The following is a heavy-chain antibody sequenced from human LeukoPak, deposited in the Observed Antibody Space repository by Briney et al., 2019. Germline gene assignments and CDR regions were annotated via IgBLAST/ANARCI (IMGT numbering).Heavy chain of an antibody. V-gene: IGHV1-2*02. D-gene: IGHD2-15*01. Sequence: ASVKVSCKASGYTFTGYYMHWVRQAPGQGLEWMGWTNPNSGGTNYAQKFQGKVTMTRDTSISTAYMELSRLRSDDTAVYYCARKYCSGGKGALYCYGMDVWGQGTTVTVSS. CDR1: GYTFTGYY. CDR3: ARKYCSGGKGALYCYGMDV. J-gene: IGHJ6*02. CDR2: TNPNSGGT.